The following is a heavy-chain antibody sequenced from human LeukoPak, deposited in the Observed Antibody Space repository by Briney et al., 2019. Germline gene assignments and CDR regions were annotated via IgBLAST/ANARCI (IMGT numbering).Heavy chain of an antibody. CDR2: INPSGGST. V-gene: IGHV1-46*01. Sequence: ASVKVSCKASGYTFTSYYMHWVRQAPGQGLEWMGIINPSGGSTSYAQKFQGRVTMTRDTSTSTAYMELRSLRSDDTAVYYCARVVVVPAAIPGDYYYYGMDVWGQGTTVTVSS. J-gene: IGHJ6*02. CDR1: GYTFTSYY. CDR3: ARVVVVPAAIPGDYYYYGMDV. D-gene: IGHD2-2*02.